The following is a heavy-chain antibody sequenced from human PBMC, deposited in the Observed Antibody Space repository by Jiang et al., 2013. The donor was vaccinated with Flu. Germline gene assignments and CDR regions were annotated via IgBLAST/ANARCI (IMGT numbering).Heavy chain of an antibody. CDR3: ALSSELTTVLDY. CDR2: IYWDDDK. J-gene: IGHJ4*02. D-gene: IGHD4-11*01. Sequence: KPTQTLTLTCTFSGFSLSTSGVGVGWIRQPPGKALEWLALIYWDDDKRYSPSLKSRLTITKDTSKNQVVLTMTNMDPVDTATYYCALSSELTTVLDYWGQGTLVTVSS. V-gene: IGHV2-5*02. CDR1: GFSLSTSGVG.